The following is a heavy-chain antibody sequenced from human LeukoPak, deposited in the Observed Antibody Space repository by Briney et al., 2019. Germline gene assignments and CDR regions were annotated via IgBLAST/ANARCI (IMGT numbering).Heavy chain of an antibody. CDR1: GFTFDDYA. Sequence: QTGGSLRLSCAASGFTFDDYAMHWVRQAPGKGLEWVSGISWNSGSIGYADSVKGRFTISRDNAKNSLYLQMNSLRAEDTAVYYCVRDHHRRLYDSQARDTFDIWGQGTMVTVSS. V-gene: IGHV3-9*01. CDR2: ISWNSGSI. J-gene: IGHJ3*02. CDR3: VRDHHRRLYDSQARDTFDI. D-gene: IGHD3-22*01.